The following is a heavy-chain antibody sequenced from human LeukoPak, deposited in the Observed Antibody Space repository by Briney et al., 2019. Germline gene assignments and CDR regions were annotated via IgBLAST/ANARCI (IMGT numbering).Heavy chain of an antibody. J-gene: IGHJ4*02. CDR2: IYYSGST. D-gene: IGHD1-14*01. V-gene: IGHV4-59*01. CDR3: ARAHLGMTHDY. Sequence: SETLSLTCTVSGGSISSYYWSWIRQPPGKGLEWIGYIYYSGSTNYNPSLKSRVIISVDTSKNQFSLKLSSVTAADTAVYYCARAHLGMTHDYWGQGTLVTVSS. CDR1: GGSISSYY.